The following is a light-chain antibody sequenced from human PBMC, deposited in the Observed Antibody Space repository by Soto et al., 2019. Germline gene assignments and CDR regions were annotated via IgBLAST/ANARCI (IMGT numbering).Light chain of an antibody. CDR3: SSYTSSGTLV. V-gene: IGLV2-14*01. CDR1: SSDVGGYDY. Sequence: QSVLTQTASVSGSPGQSITISCSGTSSDVGGYDYVSWYQQHPGKAPKLVIYDVSNRPSGVSNRFSGSKSGNTASLTISGLQAEDEADYYCSSYTSSGTLVFGGGTKVTVL. CDR2: DVS. J-gene: IGLJ3*02.